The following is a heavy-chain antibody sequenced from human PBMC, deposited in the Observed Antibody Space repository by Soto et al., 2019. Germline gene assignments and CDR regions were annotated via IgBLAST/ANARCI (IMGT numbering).Heavy chain of an antibody. D-gene: IGHD3-10*01. CDR1: GGTFSSYT. J-gene: IGHJ5*02. Sequence: QVQLVQSGAEVKKPGSSVKVSCKASGGTFSSYTISWVRQAPGQGLEWMGRIIPILGIANYAQKFQGRVTITADKSTSTAYMELSSLRSEDTAVYYCARDSMVRGVIEGASWGQGTLVTVSS. CDR2: IIPILGIA. CDR3: ARDSMVRGVIEGAS. V-gene: IGHV1-69*08.